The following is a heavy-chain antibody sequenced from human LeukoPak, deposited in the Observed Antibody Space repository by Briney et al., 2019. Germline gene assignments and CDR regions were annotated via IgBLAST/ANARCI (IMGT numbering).Heavy chain of an antibody. CDR3: ARGRHDYDSGGYYYGGVYYFDS. J-gene: IGHJ4*02. D-gene: IGHD3-22*01. V-gene: IGHV4-34*01. Sequence: SGTLSLTCAVYGGSFSGYWSWIRQPPGKGLEWIGEINHSGSAKYISSLKSRVTISVDTSKNQFSLDLSSVTADDTAVYYCARGRHDYDSGGYYYGGVYYFDSWGQGTLVTVSS. CDR1: GGSFSGY. CDR2: INHSGSA.